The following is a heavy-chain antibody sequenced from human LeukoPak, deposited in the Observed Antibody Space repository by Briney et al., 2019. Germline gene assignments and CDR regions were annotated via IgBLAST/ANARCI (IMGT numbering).Heavy chain of an antibody. CDR1: GYSMGSGYY. D-gene: IGHD5-18*01. Sequence: SETLSLTCTVSGYSMGSGYYWGWIRQPPGKGLEWIGSIHHSGNTYCNPSLRSRVTMSVDTSKNQFSLTLSSVTAADTAVYYCARDFLSNRDTAPHFWGQGTLVIVSS. V-gene: IGHV4-38-2*02. CDR2: IHHSGNT. CDR3: ARDFLSNRDTAPHF. J-gene: IGHJ4*02.